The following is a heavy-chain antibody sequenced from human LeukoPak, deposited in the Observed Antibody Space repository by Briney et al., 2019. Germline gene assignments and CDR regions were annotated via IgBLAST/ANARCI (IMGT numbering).Heavy chain of an antibody. CDR2: IYHSGST. V-gene: IGHV4-38-2*02. CDR1: GYSISSGYY. J-gene: IGHJ4*02. CDR3: ARRRYYDSSGYYPFDY. D-gene: IGHD3-22*01. Sequence: SETLSLTCTVSGYSISSGYYWGWIRQPPGKGLEWIGSIYHSGSTYYNPSLKSRVTISVDTSKNQFSLKLSSVTAADTAVYYCARRRYYDSSGYYPFDYWGQGTLVTVSS.